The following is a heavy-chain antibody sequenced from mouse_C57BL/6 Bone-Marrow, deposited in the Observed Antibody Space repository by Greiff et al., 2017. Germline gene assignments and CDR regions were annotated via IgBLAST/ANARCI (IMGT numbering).Heavy chain of an antibody. D-gene: IGHD1-1*01. V-gene: IGHV14-2*01. CDR1: GFNIKDYY. J-gene: IGHJ2*01. CDR2: IDPEDGET. Sequence: EVQGVESGAELVKPGASVKLSCTASGFNIKDYYIHWVKQRTEQGLEWIGRIDPEDGETKYAPKFQDKATITADTSSHTAYLQLSSLTSEDTAVYYCTRSLIYYGTNYWGQGTTLTVSS. CDR3: TRSLIYYGTNY.